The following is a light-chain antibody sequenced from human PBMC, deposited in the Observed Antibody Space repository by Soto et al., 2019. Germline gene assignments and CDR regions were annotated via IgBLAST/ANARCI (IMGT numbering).Light chain of an antibody. V-gene: IGLV2-11*01. J-gene: IGLJ3*02. CDR1: SSDVGGYNY. CDR3: CSYAGSYTRL. CDR2: DVN. Sequence: QSVLTQPRSVSGSPGQSVTISCTGTSSDVGGYNYVSWYQQHPGKAPKLMIYDVNKRPSGVPDRFSGSKSGNTASLTISGLQAEDEADYYCCSYAGSYTRLFGGGTKLTVL.